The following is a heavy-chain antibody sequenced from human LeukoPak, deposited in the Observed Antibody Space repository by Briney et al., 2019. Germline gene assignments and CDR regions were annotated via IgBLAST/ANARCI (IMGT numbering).Heavy chain of an antibody. CDR3: AKNLQTGSYFREGIDY. CDR2: ISGSGGST. Sequence: GGSLRLSCAASGFTFSSSAMSWVRQVPGKGLEWVSAISGSGGSTYYADSVKGRFTISRDNSKNTLYLQMNSLRAEDTAVYYCAKNLQTGSYFREGIDYWGQGTLVTVSS. J-gene: IGHJ4*02. V-gene: IGHV3-23*01. D-gene: IGHD3-10*01. CDR1: GFTFSSSA.